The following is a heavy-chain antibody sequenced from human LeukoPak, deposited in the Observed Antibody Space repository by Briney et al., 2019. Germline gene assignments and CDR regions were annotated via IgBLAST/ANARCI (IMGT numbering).Heavy chain of an antibody. CDR2: IYHSGST. V-gene: IGHV4-30-2*01. CDR1: GGSISSGGYS. CDR3: ARPRSGTHAFDI. Sequence: KPSETLSLTCAVSGGSISSGGYSWSWIRQPPGKGLEWIGYIYHSGSTYYNPSLKSRVTISVDTSKNQFSLKLSSVTAADTAVYYCARPRSGTHAFDIWGQGTMVTVSS. D-gene: IGHD1-14*01. J-gene: IGHJ3*02.